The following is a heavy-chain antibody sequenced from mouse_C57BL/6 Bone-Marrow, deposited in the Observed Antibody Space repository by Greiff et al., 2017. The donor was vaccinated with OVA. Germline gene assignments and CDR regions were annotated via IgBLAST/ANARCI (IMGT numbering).Heavy chain of an antibody. J-gene: IGHJ4*01. CDR3: ARDYSNYVDYAMDY. Sequence: EVKLVESGGGLVKPGGSLKLSCAASGFTFSDYGMHWVRQAPEKGLEWVAYISSGSSTIYYADTVKGRFTISRDNAKNTLFLQMTSLRSEDTAMYYCARDYSNYVDYAMDYWGQGTSVTVSS. CDR2: ISSGSSTI. CDR1: GFTFSDYG. V-gene: IGHV5-17*01. D-gene: IGHD2-5*01.